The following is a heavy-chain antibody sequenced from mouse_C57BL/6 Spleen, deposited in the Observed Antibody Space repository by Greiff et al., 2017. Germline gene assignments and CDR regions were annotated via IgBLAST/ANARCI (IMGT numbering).Heavy chain of an antibody. D-gene: IGHD2-5*01. Sequence: VQLQQSGPGLVQPSQSLSITCTVSGFSLTSYGVHWVRQSPGKGLEWLGVIWSGGSTDYNAAFISGLSISKDDSKSQVFFKMNSLQADDTAIYYCARTDSNPYAMDYWGQGTSVTVSS. CDR2: IWSGGST. CDR3: ARTDSNPYAMDY. V-gene: IGHV2-2*01. CDR1: GFSLTSYG. J-gene: IGHJ4*01.